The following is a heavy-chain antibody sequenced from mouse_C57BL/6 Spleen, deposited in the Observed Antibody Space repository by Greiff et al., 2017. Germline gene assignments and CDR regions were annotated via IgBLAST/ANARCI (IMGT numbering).Heavy chain of an antibody. J-gene: IGHJ3*01. CDR1: GYAFSSSW. D-gene: IGHD3-2*02. CDR3: ASTAQATLGFAY. CDR2: IYPGDGDT. V-gene: IGHV1-82*01. Sequence: VKLQESGPELVKPGASVKISCKASGYAFSSSWMNWVKQRPGKGLEWIGRIYPGDGDTNYNGKFKGKATLTADKSSSTAYMQLSSLTSEDSAVYFCASTAQATLGFAYWGQGTLVTVSA.